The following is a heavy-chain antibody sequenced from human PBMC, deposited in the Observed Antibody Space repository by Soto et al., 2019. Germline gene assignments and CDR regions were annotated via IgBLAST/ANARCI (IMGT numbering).Heavy chain of an antibody. CDR1: GYTFTSYY. J-gene: IGHJ4*02. CDR2: INPSGGST. D-gene: IGHD2-2*01. CDR3: ARESRLNYFDY. Sequence: ASVKVSCEASGYTFTSYYMHWVRQAPGQGLEWMGIINPSGGSTSYAQKFQGRVTMTRDTSTSTVYMELSSLRSEDTAVYYCARESRLNYFDYWGQGTLVTVSS. V-gene: IGHV1-46*01.